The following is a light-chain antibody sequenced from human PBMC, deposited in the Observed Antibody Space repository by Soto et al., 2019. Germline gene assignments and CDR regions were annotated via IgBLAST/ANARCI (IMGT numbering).Light chain of an antibody. J-gene: IGKJ1*01. Sequence: VMTQSPDSLDVSLGETASINCKSNHSLFFTSNKKNYLAWYRQKPGQPPKLIISWASSRESGVPDRFSGGGSGTDFTLTINSLQAEDVAVYYCQQYDGTPTFGQGTKVDI. CDR1: HSLFFTSNKKNY. CDR2: WAS. CDR3: QQYDGTPT. V-gene: IGKV4-1*01.